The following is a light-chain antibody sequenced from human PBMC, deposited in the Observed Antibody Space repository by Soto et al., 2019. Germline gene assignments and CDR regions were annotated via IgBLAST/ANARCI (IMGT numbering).Light chain of an antibody. CDR2: KAS. Sequence: DIQMTQSPSTLSASVGDRVTITCRASQSISSWLAWYQQKPGKAPKLLIYKASSLESGVPSRFSGSGSGTEFTLTISSLQPDDFATYYCQQYNGYRTFGRGTKVEIK. CDR1: QSISSW. V-gene: IGKV1-5*03. CDR3: QQYNGYRT. J-gene: IGKJ1*01.